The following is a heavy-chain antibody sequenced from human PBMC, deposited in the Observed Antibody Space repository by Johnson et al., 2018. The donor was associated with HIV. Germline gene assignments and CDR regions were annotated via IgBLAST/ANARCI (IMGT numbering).Heavy chain of an antibody. CDR1: GFTFSNYA. Sequence: VQLVESGGGLVQPGGSLRLSCAASGFTFSNYAMNWVRQAPGKGLEWVGRIKSKTDGGTTDYAAPVKGRFTISRDDSKNTLYLQMNSLKTEDTAVYYCSKFVGYCSGGGCYTPGDTWGQGTMVTVSS. CDR2: IKSKTDGGTT. V-gene: IGHV3-15*01. J-gene: IGHJ3*02. D-gene: IGHD2-15*01. CDR3: SKFVGYCSGGGCYTPGDT.